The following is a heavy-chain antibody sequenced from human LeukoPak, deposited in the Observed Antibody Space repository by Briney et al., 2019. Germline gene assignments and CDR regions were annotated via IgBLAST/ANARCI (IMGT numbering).Heavy chain of an antibody. V-gene: IGHV3-20*04. J-gene: IGHJ4*02. CDR3: ARGLSRDYYERSVQAEFDY. CDR1: GFTFDDYR. CDR2: INWNGGSA. D-gene: IGHD3-22*01. Sequence: GGSLTLSCAASGFTFDDYRLSWVRQGPAKGLEWVSVINWNGGSAGYADSVKGRFTISRDNAKNSLYLQMNSLRAEDTALYYCARGLSRDYYERSVQAEFDYWGQGTLVSVSS.